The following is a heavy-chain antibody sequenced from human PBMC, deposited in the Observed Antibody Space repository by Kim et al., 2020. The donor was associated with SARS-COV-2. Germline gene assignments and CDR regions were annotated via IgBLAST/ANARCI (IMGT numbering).Heavy chain of an antibody. D-gene: IGHD2-15*01. CDR3: AGLVVAATGNFDY. V-gene: IGHV4-59*01. CDR2: IYYSGST. CDR1: GGSISSYY. Sequence: SETLSLTCTVSGGSISSYYWSWIRQPPGKGLEWIGYIYYSGSTNYNPSLKSRVTISVDTSKNQFSLKLSSVTAADTAVYYCAGLVVAATGNFDYWGQEPWSPSPQ. J-gene: IGHJ4*01.